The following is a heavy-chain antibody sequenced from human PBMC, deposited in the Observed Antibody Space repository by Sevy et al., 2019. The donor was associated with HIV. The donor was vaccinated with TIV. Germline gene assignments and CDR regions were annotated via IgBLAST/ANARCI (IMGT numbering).Heavy chain of an antibody. CDR2: FDPEDGDPEDGKT. V-gene: IGHV1-24*01. CDR1: GYTLAKFS. CDR3: ATTKGYYESGGYPFDY. Sequence: ASVKVSCKVSGYTLAKFSIHWVRQAPGKGLEWMTSFDPEDGDPEDGKTIYAQKFLGRVTMTEDTSTDTAYMELSSLRSDDAAVYYCATTKGYYESGGYPFDYWGQGTLVTVSS. J-gene: IGHJ4*02. D-gene: IGHD3-22*01.